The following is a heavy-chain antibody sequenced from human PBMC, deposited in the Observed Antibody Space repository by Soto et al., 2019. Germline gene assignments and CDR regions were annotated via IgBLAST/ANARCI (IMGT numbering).Heavy chain of an antibody. J-gene: IGHJ6*02. CDR2: ISAGNGNT. Sequence: ASVKVSCKASGYTFTSYAMHWVRQAPGQRLEWMGWISAGNGNTKYSQKFQGRVTITRDTSASTAYMELSSLRSEDTAVYYCARGVGCGGDCYSNYYGMDVWGQGTTVTVSS. CDR1: GYTFTSYA. D-gene: IGHD2-21*02. CDR3: ARGVGCGGDCYSNYYGMDV. V-gene: IGHV1-3*01.